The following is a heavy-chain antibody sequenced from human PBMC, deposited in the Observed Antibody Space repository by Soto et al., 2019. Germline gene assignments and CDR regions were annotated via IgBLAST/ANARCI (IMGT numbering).Heavy chain of an antibody. Sequence: GGSLRLSCVGSGFTFSNYGMNWVRQGPGKGLEWLSSISKSGATTYYADSVRGRFTISRDNAKNSLYLQMNSLRDEDMAVYYCARDGYCVSSSCSFLPDLRGQGTTVTVSS. CDR2: ISKSGATT. CDR1: GFTFSNYG. D-gene: IGHD2-2*03. J-gene: IGHJ6*02. V-gene: IGHV3-48*02. CDR3: ARDGYCVSSSCSFLPDL.